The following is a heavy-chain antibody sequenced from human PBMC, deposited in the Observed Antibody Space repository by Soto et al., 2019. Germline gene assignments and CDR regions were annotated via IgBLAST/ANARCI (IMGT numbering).Heavy chain of an antibody. CDR1: GGSISSYY. Sequence: SETLSLTCTVSGGSISSYYWSWIRQPPGKGLEWIGYIYYSGSTNYNPSLKSRVTISVDTSKNQFSLKLSSVTAADTAVYYCARDRAEAFAYWGQRTLVTASS. CDR3: ARDRAEAFAY. V-gene: IGHV4-59*01. J-gene: IGHJ4*02. CDR2: IYYSGST. D-gene: IGHD3-10*01.